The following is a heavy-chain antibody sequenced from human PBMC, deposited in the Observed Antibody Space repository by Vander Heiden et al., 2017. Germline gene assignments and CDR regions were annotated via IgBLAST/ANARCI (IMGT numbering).Heavy chain of an antibody. CDR3: ARGRIAVAGFYFDY. CDR2: IYYSGST. CDR1: GGSISGGGYY. V-gene: IGHV4-31*03. J-gene: IGHJ4*02. Sequence: QVQLQESGPGLVKPSQTLALTCTFSGGSISGGGYYWSWSRQHPGKGLEWIGYIYYSGSTYYNPSLKSRVTISVDTSKNQFSLKLSSVTAADTAVYYCARGRIAVAGFYFDYWGQGTLVTVSS. D-gene: IGHD6-19*01.